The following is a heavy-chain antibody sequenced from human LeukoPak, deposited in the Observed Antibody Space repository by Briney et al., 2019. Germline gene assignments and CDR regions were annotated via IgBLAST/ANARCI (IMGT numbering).Heavy chain of an antibody. Sequence: SETLSLTCAVYGGSFSGYYWSWIRQPPGKGLEWIGEINHSGSTNYNPSFKSRVTISVDTSKNQFSLKLSSVTAADTAVYYCANGVVINNWFDPWGQGTLVTVSS. CDR1: GGSFSGYY. D-gene: IGHD3-3*01. J-gene: IGHJ5*02. CDR3: ANGVVINNWFDP. CDR2: INHSGST. V-gene: IGHV4-34*01.